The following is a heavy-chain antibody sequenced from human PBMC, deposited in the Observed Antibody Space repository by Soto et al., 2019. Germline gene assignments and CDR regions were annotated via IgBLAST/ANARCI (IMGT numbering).Heavy chain of an antibody. D-gene: IGHD3-9*01. CDR3: ARGSLGTYRYFDWLPSYYYGMDV. Sequence: SETLSLTCAVYGGSFSGYYWSWIRQPPGKGLEWIGEINHSGSTNYNSSLKSRVTISVDTSKNQFSLKLSSVTAADTAVYYCARGSLGTYRYFDWLPSYYYGMDVWGQGTTVTVSS. J-gene: IGHJ6*02. V-gene: IGHV4-34*01. CDR2: INHSGST. CDR1: GGSFSGYY.